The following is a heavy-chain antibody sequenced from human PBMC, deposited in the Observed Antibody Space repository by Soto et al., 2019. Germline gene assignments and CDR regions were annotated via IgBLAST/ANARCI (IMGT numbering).Heavy chain of an antibody. CDR2: IYHSGST. Sequence: QVQLQESGPGLVRPSGTLSLTCAVSGASISSTTSGNWWSWVRQPPGKGLEWIGEIYHSGSTNYTPSLKXRXTXPXXKSKNQFSLKLSSVTAADTAVYYCARMVGATLVDFWGQGTLVTVSS. CDR1: GASISSTTSGNW. V-gene: IGHV4-4*02. CDR3: ARMVGATLVDF. J-gene: IGHJ4*02. D-gene: IGHD1-26*01.